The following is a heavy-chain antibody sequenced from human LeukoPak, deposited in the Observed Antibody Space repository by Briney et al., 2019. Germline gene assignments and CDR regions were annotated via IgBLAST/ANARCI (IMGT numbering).Heavy chain of an antibody. D-gene: IGHD6-13*01. CDR1: GGSISSGGYS. CDR2: IYHSGST. V-gene: IGHV4-30-2*01. J-gene: IGHJ1*01. CDR3: ARGDLDSSSWRAEYFQH. Sequence: SETLSLTCAVSGGSISSGGYSWSWIRQPPGKGLEWIGYIYHSGSTYYNPSLKSRVTISVDRSKSQFSLKLSSVTAADTAVYYCARGDLDSSSWRAEYFQHWGQGTLVTVSS.